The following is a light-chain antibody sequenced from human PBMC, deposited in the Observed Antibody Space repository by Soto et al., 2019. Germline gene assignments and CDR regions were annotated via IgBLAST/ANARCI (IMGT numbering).Light chain of an antibody. CDR1: QSISSS. V-gene: IGKV3-11*01. CDR3: QQRSEWPRT. Sequence: EIVLTQSPATLSLSPGERATLSCRASQSISSSLAWYQQKPGQAPRLLIYDASSRATGFPARFSGSGSGTDFTLTIGSLEPDDFAVYYCQQRSEWPRTFGQGPKVDIK. CDR2: DAS. J-gene: IGKJ1*01.